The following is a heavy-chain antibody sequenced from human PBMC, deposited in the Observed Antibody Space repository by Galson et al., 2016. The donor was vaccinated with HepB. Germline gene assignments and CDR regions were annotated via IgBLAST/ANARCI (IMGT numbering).Heavy chain of an antibody. J-gene: IGHJ6*02. V-gene: IGHV3-23*01. CDR2: ISGSGSST. CDR3: ARGYDMDV. Sequence: SLRLSCAASGFTFYSSAMTWVRQAPGKGLEWVSTISGSGSSTYYADSVKGRFTISRDNSKNTVHLQMTSLRVEDTAVYYCARGYDMDVWGQGTTVTVSS. CDR1: GFTFYSSA.